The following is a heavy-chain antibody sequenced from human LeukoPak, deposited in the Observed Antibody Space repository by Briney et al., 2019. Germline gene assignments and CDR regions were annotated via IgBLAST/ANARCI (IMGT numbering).Heavy chain of an antibody. V-gene: IGHV1-46*01. CDR2: INPSGGST. CDR3: ARDWNLYGDSYVADY. J-gene: IGHJ4*02. Sequence: ASVKVSCKASGYTFTSYYMHWVRQAPGQGLEWVGVINPSGGSTSYAQKFQGRVTMTRDTSTSTVYMELSSLRSEDTAVYYCARDWNLYGDSYVADYWGQGTLVTVSS. CDR1: GYTFTSYY. D-gene: IGHD4-17*01.